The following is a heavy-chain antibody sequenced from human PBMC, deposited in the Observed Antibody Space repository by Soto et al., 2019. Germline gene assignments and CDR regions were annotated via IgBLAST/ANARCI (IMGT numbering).Heavy chain of an antibody. CDR2: ISWDGGST. Sequence: PGGSLRLSCAASGFTFDDYTMHWVRQAPGKGLEWVSLISWDGGSTYYADSVKGRFTISRDNSKNSLYLQMNSLRTEDTALYYCAKDIFPIAVAGPFDYWGQGTLVTVSS. D-gene: IGHD6-19*01. CDR1: GFTFDDYT. CDR3: AKDIFPIAVAGPFDY. J-gene: IGHJ4*02. V-gene: IGHV3-43*01.